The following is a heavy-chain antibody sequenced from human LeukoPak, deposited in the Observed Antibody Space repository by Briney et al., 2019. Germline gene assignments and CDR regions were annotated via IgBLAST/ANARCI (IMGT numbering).Heavy chain of an antibody. V-gene: IGHV4-4*07. D-gene: IGHD3-22*01. J-gene: IGHJ4*02. Sequence: PSETLSLTCTVSGGSISSYYWSWIRQPAGKGLEWIGRIYTSGSTNYNPSLKSRVTMSVDTSKNQFSLKLSSVTATDTAVYYCARGGGVGDYDSSGYYYGLDYWGQGTLVTVSS. CDR1: GGSISSYY. CDR3: ARGGGVGDYDSSGYYYGLDY. CDR2: IYTSGST.